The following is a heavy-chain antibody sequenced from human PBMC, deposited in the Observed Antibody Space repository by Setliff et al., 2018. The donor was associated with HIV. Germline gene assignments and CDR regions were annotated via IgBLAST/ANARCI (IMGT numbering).Heavy chain of an antibody. CDR1: GDSISRSNYY. CDR3: ARPHSGRGGGAWFDP. D-gene: IGHD6-19*01. CDR2: ISSSGGT. J-gene: IGHJ5*02. Sequence: SEILSLTCSVSGDSISRSNYYWGWTHQSPGKGLEWVGSISSSGGTSYSAASLKSRVTLSIDTSKNQVSLRLTSVTAADTAVYFCARPHSGRGGGAWFDPWGQGTLVTVSS. V-gene: IGHV4-39*01.